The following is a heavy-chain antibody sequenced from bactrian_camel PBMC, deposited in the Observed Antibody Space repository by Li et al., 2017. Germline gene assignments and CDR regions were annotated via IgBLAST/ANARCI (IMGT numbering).Heavy chain of an antibody. J-gene: IGHJ4*01. CDR3: TKETQWVGYHEFAEH. D-gene: IGHD5*01. CDR2: ITRASSI. Sequence: HVQLVESGGGSVQAGGSLRLSCASSGSIYGTLCMGWFRQSPGKERERVAAITRASSISYADSVKGRFTISRDNAQNTLYLQLNTLRTEDTAMYYCTKETQWVGYHEFAEHWGQGTQVTVS. CDR1: GSIYGTLC. V-gene: IGHV3S53*01.